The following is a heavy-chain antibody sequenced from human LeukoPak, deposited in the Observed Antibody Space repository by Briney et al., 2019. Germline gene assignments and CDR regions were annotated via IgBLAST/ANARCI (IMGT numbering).Heavy chain of an antibody. Sequence: SETLSLTCAVYGGSFSGYYWSWIRQPPGKGLEWMGEINHSGSTNYNPSLKSRVTISVDTSKNQFSLKLSSVTAADTAVYYCARGRSGIAALHYYYYVDVWGKGTTVTVSS. D-gene: IGHD6-6*01. CDR1: GGSFSGYY. CDR3: ARGRSGIAALHYYYYVDV. J-gene: IGHJ6*03. V-gene: IGHV4-34*01. CDR2: INHSGST.